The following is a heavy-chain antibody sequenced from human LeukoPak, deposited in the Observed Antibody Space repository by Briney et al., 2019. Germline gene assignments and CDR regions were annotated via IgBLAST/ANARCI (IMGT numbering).Heavy chain of an antibody. V-gene: IGHV1-2*06. Sequence: ASVKVSCKASGYTFTGYYMHWVRQAPGQGLGWMGRINPNSGGTNYAQKFQGRVTMTRDTSISTAYMELSRLRSDDTAVYYCARDRPNYYYYGMDVWGQGTTVTVSS. CDR2: INPNSGGT. J-gene: IGHJ6*02. CDR3: ARDRPNYYYYGMDV. CDR1: GYTFTGYY.